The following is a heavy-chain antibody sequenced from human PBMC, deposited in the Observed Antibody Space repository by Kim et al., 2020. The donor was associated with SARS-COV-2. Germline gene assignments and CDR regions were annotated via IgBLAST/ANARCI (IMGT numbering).Heavy chain of an antibody. Sequence: GGSLRLSCAASGFTFSAYSMNWVRQAPGKGLEWVSHITPSSDTINYEDSVRGRFTISRDNAKKSLFLQMNSLRDEDTAVYYCARGTQRSFGVWGQGTLVTVSS. D-gene: IGHD3-9*01. J-gene: IGHJ4*02. CDR3: ARGTQRSFGV. V-gene: IGHV3-48*02. CDR1: GFTFSAYS. CDR2: ITPSSDTI.